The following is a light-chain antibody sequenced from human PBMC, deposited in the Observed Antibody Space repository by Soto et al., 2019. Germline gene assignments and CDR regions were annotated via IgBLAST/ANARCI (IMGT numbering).Light chain of an antibody. V-gene: IGKV3-20*01. CDR3: QQYGDSPMYT. J-gene: IGKJ2*01. CDR1: QSVSSSH. Sequence: EIVLTQSPGTLSSSPGERATLSCRASQSVSSSHLAWYQQKPGQAPRLLIYGASSRATGIPDRFSGSGSGTDITLTISRLEPEDFAVYFCQQYGDSPMYTFGQGTKLEI. CDR2: GAS.